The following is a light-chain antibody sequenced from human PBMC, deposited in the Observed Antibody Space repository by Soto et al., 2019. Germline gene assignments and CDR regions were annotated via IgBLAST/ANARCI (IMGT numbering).Light chain of an antibody. J-gene: IGLJ3*02. CDR3: SSYTSSSTLPWV. CDR1: SSDVGGYNY. CDR2: EVS. Sequence: QSALTQPASVSGSPGQSITISCTATSSDVGGYNYVSWYQQHPGKAPKLMIYEVSNRPSGVSNRFSGSKSGNTASLTISWLQAEDEADYYCSSYTSSSTLPWVFGGGTKVTVL. V-gene: IGLV2-14*01.